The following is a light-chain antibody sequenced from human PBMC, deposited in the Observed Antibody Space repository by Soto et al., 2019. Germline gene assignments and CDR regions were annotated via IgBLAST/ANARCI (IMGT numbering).Light chain of an antibody. CDR3: LQHNTYPQLT. CDR2: AAS. V-gene: IGKV1-17*01. CDR1: RAIRND. Sequence: DIQMTQSPSSLSASVGDRVTITCRASRAIRNDLSWYQQKPGQAPKRLISAASSLHSGVPSRFSGSASETEFALTNTSLQPEDFATYYCLQHNTYPQLTFGGGTKVE. J-gene: IGKJ4*01.